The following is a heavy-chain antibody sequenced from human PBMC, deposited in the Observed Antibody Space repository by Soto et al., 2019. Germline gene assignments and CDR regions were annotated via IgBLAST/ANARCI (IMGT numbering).Heavy chain of an antibody. D-gene: IGHD3-9*01. V-gene: IGHV3-21*01. CDR3: ARDSFDILTGYENWFDP. CDR2: ISSSSSYI. Sequence: GGSLRLSCAASGFTFSSYSMNWVRQAPGKGLEWVSSISSSSSYIYYADSVKGRFTISRDNAKNSLYLQMNSLRAEDTAVYYCARDSFDILTGYENWFDPWGQGTLVTVSS. J-gene: IGHJ5*02. CDR1: GFTFSSYS.